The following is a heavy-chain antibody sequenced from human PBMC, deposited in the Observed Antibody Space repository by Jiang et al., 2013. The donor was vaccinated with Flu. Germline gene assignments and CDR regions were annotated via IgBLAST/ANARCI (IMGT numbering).Heavy chain of an antibody. V-gene: IGHV4-30-4*07. CDR1: GGSVTSGDHS. CDR3: ARGIVVVAATLDAFDV. J-gene: IGHJ3*01. Sequence: GSGLVKPSQTLSLTCAVSGGSVTSGDHSWSWIRQPPGKGLEWIGYIYYSGSTYYNPSLQSRLTISLDTSKNQVSLRLRSVTAADTAVYYCARGIVVVAATLDAFDVWGQGTMVIVSS. D-gene: IGHD2-21*02. CDR2: IYYSGST.